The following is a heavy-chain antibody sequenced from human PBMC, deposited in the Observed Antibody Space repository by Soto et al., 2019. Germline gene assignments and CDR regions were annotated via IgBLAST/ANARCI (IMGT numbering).Heavy chain of an antibody. V-gene: IGHV3-30*18. CDR2: ISYDGSNE. CDR3: AKDGAPRYCTRSSCHPAGAY. D-gene: IGHD2-15*01. Sequence: QVQLVESGGGVVEPGRSLRLSCAGSGFTFSNYGLHWVRQAPGKGLEWVAAISYDGSNEHYADSVKGRFTISRDYSKKMLYLQMDSLRPEDTAVYYCAKDGAPRYCTRSSCHPAGAYWGQGTLVTGFS. J-gene: IGHJ4*02. CDR1: GFTFSNYG.